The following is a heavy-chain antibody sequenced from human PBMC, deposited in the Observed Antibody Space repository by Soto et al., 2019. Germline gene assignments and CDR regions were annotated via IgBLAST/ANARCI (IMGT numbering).Heavy chain of an antibody. D-gene: IGHD3-16*01. CDR2: IYHSGSI. Sequence: SETLSLTYTVSSGSISSTNWWSWVRQPPGKGLEWIGEIYHSGSINYNPSLNSRVTISVDKSKNHFSLTLSSVTAADTAVYYCGRALRGLSAFAIWGQGTLVTVSS. V-gene: IGHV4-4*02. CDR3: GRALRGLSAFAI. J-gene: IGHJ3*02. CDR1: SGSISSTNW.